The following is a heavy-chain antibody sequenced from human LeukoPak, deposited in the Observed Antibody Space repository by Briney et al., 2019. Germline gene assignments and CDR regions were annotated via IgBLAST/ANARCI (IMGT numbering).Heavy chain of an antibody. V-gene: IGHV3-7*01. J-gene: IGHJ5*02. CDR2: LRPDGSDK. CDR1: GFTFSGYW. D-gene: IGHD3-3*01. Sequence: GGSLRLSCAASGFTFSGYWMTWVRQAPGKGLEWVANLRPDGSDKYYADSVKGRFTISRDNAKNSLYLQMNGPRADDTAIYYCARDAYDDASESWGQGTLVTVSS. CDR3: ARDAYDDASES.